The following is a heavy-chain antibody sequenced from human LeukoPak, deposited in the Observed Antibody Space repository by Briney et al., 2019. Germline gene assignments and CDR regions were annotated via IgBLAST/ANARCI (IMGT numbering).Heavy chain of an antibody. CDR2: ITSSSSYI. D-gene: IGHD6-13*01. J-gene: IGHJ4*02. V-gene: IGHV3-21*01. CDR3: ARVTWLSAAGTEVNFDY. Sequence: GGSLRLSCAASGFTFSSYTMNWVRQAPGKGLEWVSSITSSSSYIYYADSVKGRFTISRHNAKNSLYLQMDSLRAEDTAVYYCARVTWLSAAGTEVNFDYWGQGTLVTVSS. CDR1: GFTFSSYT.